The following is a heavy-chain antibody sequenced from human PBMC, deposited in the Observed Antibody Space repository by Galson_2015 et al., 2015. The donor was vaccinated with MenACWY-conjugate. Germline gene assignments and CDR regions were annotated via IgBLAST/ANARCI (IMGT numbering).Heavy chain of an antibody. V-gene: IGHV3-30*04. CDR2: ISYDGSNK. J-gene: IGHJ4*02. D-gene: IGHD6-19*01. CDR3: AEIAVALFY. Sequence: SLRLSCAASGFTFSSYALHWVGQAPGKGLAWVAVISYDGSNKYYADSVKGRFTISRDNSKNTLYLQMNSLRAEDTAVYYCAEIAVALFYWGQGTLVTVSS. CDR1: GFTFSSYA.